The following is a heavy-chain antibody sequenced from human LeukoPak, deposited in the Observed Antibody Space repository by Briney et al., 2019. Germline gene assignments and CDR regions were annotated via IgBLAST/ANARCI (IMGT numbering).Heavy chain of an antibody. J-gene: IGHJ3*02. CDR1: GFTFSSYG. V-gene: IGHV3-23*01. CDR2: ISGSGGST. CDR3: AKLDYASGAGAFDI. D-gene: IGHD3/OR15-3a*01. Sequence: GGSLRLSCAASGFTFSSYGMSWVRQAPGKGLEWVSAISGSGGSTYYADPVKGRFTISRDNSKNTLYLQMNSLRAEDTAVYYCAKLDYASGAGAFDIWGQGTMVTVSS.